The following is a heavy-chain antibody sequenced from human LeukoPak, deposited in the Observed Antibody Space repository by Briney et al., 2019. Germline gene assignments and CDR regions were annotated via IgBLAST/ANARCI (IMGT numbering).Heavy chain of an antibody. V-gene: IGHV3-48*02. J-gene: IGHJ4*02. CDR3: ARGSHRGAWLIDY. Sequence: GGSLRLSCVTSGFTFSDYSMNWVRQAPGTGPQWISFLDASGNNIDYADSVRGRFTISRDNAKNSLYLHMNSLGDDDTAVYYCARGSHRGAWLIDYWGQGTLVTVSS. D-gene: IGHD4/OR15-4a*01. CDR1: GFTFSDYS. CDR2: LDASGNNI.